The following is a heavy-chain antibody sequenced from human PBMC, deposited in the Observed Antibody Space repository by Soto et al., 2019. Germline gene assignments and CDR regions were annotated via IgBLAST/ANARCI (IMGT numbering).Heavy chain of an antibody. D-gene: IGHD6-6*01. V-gene: IGHV1-18*01. CDR1: NETLTTYG. CDR2: VSGYSGHS. Sequence: QVHLVQSGAEVKKPGASVKVSCKASNETLTTYGISWVRQAPGQGLEWMGWVSGYSGHSSSAQEFQDRVIMTTDTSTNTAYMELRSLTSDDSAVYFCARDSSSSGYYYGMDVWGQGTTVTVSS. J-gene: IGHJ6*02. CDR3: ARDSSSSGYYYGMDV.